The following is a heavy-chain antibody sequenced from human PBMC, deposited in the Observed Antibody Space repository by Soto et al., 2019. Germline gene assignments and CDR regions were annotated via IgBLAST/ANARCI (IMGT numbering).Heavy chain of an antibody. CDR3: ARVVIGRRPYYFDY. Sequence: KLPETLSLTCAVSGGSISSSNWWSWVRQPPGKGLEWIGEIYHSGSTNYNPSLKSRVTISVDKSKNQFSLKLSSVTAADTAVYYCARVVIGRRPYYFDYWGQGTLVTVSS. J-gene: IGHJ4*02. V-gene: IGHV4-4*03. D-gene: IGHD3-16*02. CDR1: GGSISSSNW. CDR2: IYHSGST.